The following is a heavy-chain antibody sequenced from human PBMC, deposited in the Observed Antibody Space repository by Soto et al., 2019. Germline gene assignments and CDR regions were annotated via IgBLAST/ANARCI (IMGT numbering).Heavy chain of an antibody. J-gene: IGHJ5*02. CDR2: ISGSGGST. V-gene: IGHV3-23*01. CDR3: AKPGIIAARGFWFDP. CDR1: GFTFSSYA. D-gene: IGHD6-6*01. Sequence: GGSLRLSCAASGFTFSSYAMSWVRQAPGKGLEWVSAISGSGGSTYCADSVKGRFTISRDNSKNTLYLQMNSLRAEDTAVYYCAKPGIIAARGFWFDPWGQGTLVTVSS.